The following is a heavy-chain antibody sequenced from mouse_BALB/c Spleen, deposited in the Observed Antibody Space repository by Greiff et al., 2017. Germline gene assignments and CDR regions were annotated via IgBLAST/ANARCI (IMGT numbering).Heavy chain of an antibody. V-gene: IGHV5-6-2*01. Sequence: EVQRVESGGGLVKLGGSLKLSCAASGFTFSSYYMSWVRQTPEKRLELVAAINSNGGSTYYPDTVKGRFTISRDNAKNTLYLQMSSLKSEDTALYYCARRDGSSYAWFAYWGQGTLVTVSA. CDR3: ARRDGSSYAWFAY. J-gene: IGHJ3*01. D-gene: IGHD1-1*01. CDR2: INSNGGST. CDR1: GFTFSSYY.